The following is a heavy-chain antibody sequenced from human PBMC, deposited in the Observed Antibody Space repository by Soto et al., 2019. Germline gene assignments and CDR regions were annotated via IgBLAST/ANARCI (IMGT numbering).Heavy chain of an antibody. V-gene: IGHV3-30-3*01. Sequence: GGSLRLSCAASGFTFSDFAMYWVRQAPGKGLEWVTVISYDGSHKYYADSVKGRFTISRDNSKNTLYLQMNNLRAEDSAVYFCARDYSYQRAMDVWGQGTTVTVSS. CDR1: GFTFSDFA. CDR2: ISYDGSHK. D-gene: IGHD2-15*01. CDR3: ARDYSYQRAMDV. J-gene: IGHJ6*02.